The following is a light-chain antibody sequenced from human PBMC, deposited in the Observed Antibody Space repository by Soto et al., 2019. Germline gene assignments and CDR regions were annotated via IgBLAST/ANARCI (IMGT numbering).Light chain of an antibody. CDR1: QSVSNNY. J-gene: IGKJ1*01. V-gene: IGKV3-20*01. CDR3: QQYGRSPWT. Sequence: EIVLTQPPGTLSLSPGERATLSCSASQSVSNNYLAWYQQKPGQAPRLLIYGASSRAAGIPDRFSGSGSGTDFTLAIGRLEPEDFAVYFCQQYGRSPWTFGQGTKVDIK. CDR2: GAS.